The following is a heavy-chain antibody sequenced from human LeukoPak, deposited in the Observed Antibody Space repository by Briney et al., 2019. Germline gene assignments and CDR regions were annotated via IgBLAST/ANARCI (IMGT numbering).Heavy chain of an antibody. CDR2: IDWDDDK. D-gene: IGHD3-10*01. CDR1: GFSLSTSGMC. V-gene: IGHV2-70*11. Sequence: SGPTLVTPTQTLTLTCTFSGFSLSTSGMCVNWIRHPPGKALEWLTRIDWDDDKYYITSLRTRLTIVKDTSKNRVVLTMASMEPVDTANYYCARAYYYGSGRHSFDIWGQGTMVTVSS. CDR3: ARAYYYGSGRHSFDI. J-gene: IGHJ3*02.